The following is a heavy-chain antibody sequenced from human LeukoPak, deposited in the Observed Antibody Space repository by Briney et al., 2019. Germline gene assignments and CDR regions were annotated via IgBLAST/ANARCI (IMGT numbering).Heavy chain of an antibody. Sequence: QSGGSLRLSCAASGFTVSSNYMSWVRQAPGKGLEWVSVIYSGGSTYYADSVKGRFTISRDNSKNTLYLQMNSLRAEDTAVYYCARVTMIVVAHKGWFDPWGQGTLVTVSS. CDR2: IYSGGST. D-gene: IGHD3-22*01. CDR3: ARVTMIVVAHKGWFDP. V-gene: IGHV3-53*01. CDR1: GFTVSSNY. J-gene: IGHJ5*02.